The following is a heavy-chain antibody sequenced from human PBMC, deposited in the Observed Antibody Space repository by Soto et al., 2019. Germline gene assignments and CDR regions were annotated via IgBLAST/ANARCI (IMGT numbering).Heavy chain of an antibody. D-gene: IGHD5-18*01. J-gene: IGHJ4*02. CDR1: GFTSSDYY. Sequence: GGSLRLSCAASGFTSSDYYMSWIRQAPGKGLEYISYISSSGNTIYNADSVKGRFTISRDNAKNSLYLQMNSLRDEDTAVYYCARDRGYTYGFDFWGQGALVTVSS. V-gene: IGHV3-11*04. CDR2: ISSSGNTI. CDR3: ARDRGYTYGFDF.